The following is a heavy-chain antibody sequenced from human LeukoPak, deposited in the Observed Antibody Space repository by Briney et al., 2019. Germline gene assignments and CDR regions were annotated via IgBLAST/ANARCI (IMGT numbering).Heavy chain of an antibody. V-gene: IGHV3-30*02. Sequence: GGSLRLSCAASGFTFSNYGIHWVRQAPGKGLEWVAFIRFDATAKYYADSVKGRFTISRDNSRNTAYLEMNSLRAEDTAVYYCAKSPFRGGSSWTEFDYWGQGTLVTVSS. CDR1: GFTFSNYG. CDR2: IRFDATAK. CDR3: AKSPFRGGSSWTEFDY. J-gene: IGHJ4*02. D-gene: IGHD6-13*01.